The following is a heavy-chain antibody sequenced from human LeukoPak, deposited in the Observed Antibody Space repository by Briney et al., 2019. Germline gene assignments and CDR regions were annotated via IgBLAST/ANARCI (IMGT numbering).Heavy chain of an antibody. CDR2: IYSGTTT. J-gene: IGHJ4*02. V-gene: IGHV3-53*01. CDR1: EFPVSRNY. CDR3: ARMDYGGTPGPYYFDY. Sequence: HPGGSLRLSWAPSEFPVSRNYSNWVRQSPGKGLEWVSLIYSGTTTFYSDSVKGRFTISRDNSKNTLYLQMNSLRAEDTAVYYCARMDYGGTPGPYYFDYWGQGTLVTVSS. D-gene: IGHD4-23*01.